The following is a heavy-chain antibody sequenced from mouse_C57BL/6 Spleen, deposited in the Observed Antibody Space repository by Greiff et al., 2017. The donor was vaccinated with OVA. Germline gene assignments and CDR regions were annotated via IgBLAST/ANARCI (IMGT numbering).Heavy chain of an antibody. D-gene: IGHD3-2*02. CDR1: GYTFTSYT. Sequence: QVQLQQSGAELARPGASVKMSCKASGYTFTSYTMHWVNQRPGQGLEWIGYINPSSGYTKYNQKFKDKATLTADKSSSTAYMQLSSLTSEDSAVYYCASEAQAPYFDYWGQGTTLTVSS. J-gene: IGHJ2*01. CDR2: INPSSGYT. V-gene: IGHV1-4*01. CDR3: ASEAQAPYFDY.